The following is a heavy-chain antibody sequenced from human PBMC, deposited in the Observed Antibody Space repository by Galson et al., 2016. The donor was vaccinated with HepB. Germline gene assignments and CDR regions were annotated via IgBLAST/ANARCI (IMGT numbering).Heavy chain of an antibody. CDR1: GFTFTNSA. CDR2: IVAVSGDT. J-gene: IGHJ4*02. CDR3: AAFSGYCDRTSCFPSFDY. V-gene: IGHV1-58*01. Sequence: SVKVSCKASGFTFTNSAVQWVRLARGQRLEWIGWIVAVSGDTNYAQKFQERVTITRDTSTGTAYMELSSLRSDDTAVYYCAAFSGYCDRTSCFPSFDYWGQGTLVTVP. D-gene: IGHD2-2*03.